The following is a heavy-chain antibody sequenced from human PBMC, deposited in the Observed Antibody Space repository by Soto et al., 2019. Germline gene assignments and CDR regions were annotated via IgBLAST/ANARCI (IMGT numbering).Heavy chain of an antibody. CDR3: AREDGGSGSYSDAFDI. Sequence: SETLSLTCAVYGGSFSGYYWSWIRQPPGKGLEWIGEINHSGSTNYNPSLKSRVTISVDTSKNQFSLKLSSVTAADTAVYYCAREDGGSGSYSDAFDIWGQGTMVTVSS. J-gene: IGHJ3*02. CDR2: INHSGST. D-gene: IGHD3-10*01. V-gene: IGHV4-34*01. CDR1: GGSFSGYY.